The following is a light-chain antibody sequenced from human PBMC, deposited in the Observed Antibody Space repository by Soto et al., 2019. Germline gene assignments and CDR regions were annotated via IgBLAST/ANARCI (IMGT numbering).Light chain of an antibody. CDR1: QGVSSW. CDR3: QQTYTTLLT. CDR2: GAS. J-gene: IGKJ4*01. Sequence: DIQMTQSPSSVSASIGDRVTITCRASQGVSSWLAWYQQKPGKAPNLLIYGASSLQSGVPSRFGGSGAGTDFTLTISSHHPDFVTTYCCQQTYTTLLTFGGGTKVDIK. V-gene: IGKV1-12*01.